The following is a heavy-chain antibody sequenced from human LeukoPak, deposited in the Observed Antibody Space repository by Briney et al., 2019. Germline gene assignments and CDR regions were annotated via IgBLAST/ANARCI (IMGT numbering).Heavy chain of an antibody. CDR2: IHSSGST. CDR1: GDTISSPSSY. CDR3: ARILARQFTSFSDSRPYSYYYMDV. V-gene: IGHV4-39*07. J-gene: IGHJ6*03. Sequence: PSGTLSLTCTASGDTISSPSSYWGCLRQPPEKGLEWIVTIHSSGSTYSNPSLKSRVTISVHTSKNQLSLKLISLTAADTAVYYCARILARQFTSFSDSRPYSYYYMDVWGKGTTVTISS. D-gene: IGHD2-21*01.